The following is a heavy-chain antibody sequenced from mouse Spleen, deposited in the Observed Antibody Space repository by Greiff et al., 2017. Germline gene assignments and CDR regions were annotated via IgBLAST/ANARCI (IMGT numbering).Heavy chain of an antibody. CDR2: ISYDGSN. Sequence: EVKLVESGPGLVKPSQSLSLTCSVTGYSITSGYYWNWIRQFPGNKLEWMGYISYDGSNNYNPSLKNRISITRDTSKNQFFLKLNSVTTEDTATYYCASFHYYGSSYGAMDYWGQGTSVTVSS. D-gene: IGHD1-1*01. V-gene: IGHV3-6*01. CDR3: ASFHYYGSSYGAMDY. CDR1: GYSITSGYY. J-gene: IGHJ4*01.